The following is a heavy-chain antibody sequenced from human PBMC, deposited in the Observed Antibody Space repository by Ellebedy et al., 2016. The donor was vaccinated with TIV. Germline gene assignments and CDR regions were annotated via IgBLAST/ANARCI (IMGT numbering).Heavy chain of an antibody. Sequence: MPSETLSLTCTVSGGSISSYYWSWIRQPAGKGLEWIGRIYTSGSTNYNPSLKSRVTISVDTSKNQFSLKLSSVTAADTAVYYCARLYRVTARGWFDPWGQGTLVTVSS. J-gene: IGHJ5*02. CDR3: ARLYRVTARGWFDP. CDR2: IYTSGST. V-gene: IGHV4-4*07. D-gene: IGHD2-21*02. CDR1: GGSISSYY.